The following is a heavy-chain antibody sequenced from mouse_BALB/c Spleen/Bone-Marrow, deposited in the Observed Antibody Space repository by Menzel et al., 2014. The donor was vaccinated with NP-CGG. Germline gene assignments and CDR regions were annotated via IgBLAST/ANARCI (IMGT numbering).Heavy chain of an antibody. Sequence: VQLKESGGGLVQPGGSLKLSCAASGFDFSRYWMSWVRQAPGKGLEWIGEINPDSSTINYTPSLKDKFIISRDNAKNALYLEMSKGRPGDAALYYCARPVYRYAPPAYWGQGTTLTVSS. J-gene: IGHJ2*01. CDR3: ARPVYRYAPPAY. CDR2: INPDSSTI. D-gene: IGHD2-14*01. V-gene: IGHV4-1*02. CDR1: GFDFSRYW.